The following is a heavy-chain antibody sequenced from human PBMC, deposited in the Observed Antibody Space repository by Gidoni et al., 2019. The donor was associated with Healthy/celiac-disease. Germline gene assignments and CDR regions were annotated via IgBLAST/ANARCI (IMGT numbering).Heavy chain of an antibody. Sequence: QVQLQESGPGLVKPSETLSLTCTVSGVSISSYYWSRIRQPPGKGLEWIGYIYYSGSTNYNPSLKSRVTIAVDTSKNQFSLKLSSVTAADTAVYYCARIPYYDILTGYPSRAFDIWGQGTMVTVSS. CDR3: ARIPYYDILTGYPSRAFDI. CDR2: IYYSGST. V-gene: IGHV4-59*01. J-gene: IGHJ3*02. CDR1: GVSISSYY. D-gene: IGHD3-9*01.